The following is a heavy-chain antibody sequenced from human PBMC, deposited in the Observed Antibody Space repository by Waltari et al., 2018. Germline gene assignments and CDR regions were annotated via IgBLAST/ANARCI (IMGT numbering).Heavy chain of an antibody. CDR2: IYHSGST. D-gene: IGHD6-6*01. J-gene: IGHJ4*02. V-gene: IGHV4-38-2*01. Sequence: QVQLQESGPGLVKPSETLSLTCAVSGYSLSRGYYWGWIRQPPGQGMEWIGSIYHSGSTYYNPSLKSRVTISVDTSKNQFSLKLSSVTAADTAVYYCASREYSSSSGLWAFRSLYYFDYWGQGTLVTVSS. CDR3: ASREYSSSSGLWAFRSLYYFDY. CDR1: GYSLSRGYY.